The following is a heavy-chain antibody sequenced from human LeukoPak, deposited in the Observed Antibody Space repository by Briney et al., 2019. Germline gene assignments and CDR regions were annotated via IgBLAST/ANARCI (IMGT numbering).Heavy chain of an antibody. V-gene: IGHV7-4-1*01. J-gene: IGHJ5*02. CDR2: INTNTGNP. D-gene: IGHD3-22*01. CDR1: GYIFTSYA. Sequence: GASVKVSRKASGYIFTSYALNWVRQAPGQGLEWMGRINTNTGNPTYAQGFTGRFVFSLDTSVSTAYLHIFSLKAEDIAVYYCVSGYSNGYSNRLDPWGQGTLVTVSS. CDR3: VSGYSNGYSNRLDP.